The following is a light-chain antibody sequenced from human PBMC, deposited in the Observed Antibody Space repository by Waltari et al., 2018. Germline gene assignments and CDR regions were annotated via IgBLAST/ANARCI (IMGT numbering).Light chain of an antibody. Sequence: EIVLTQSPATLSLSPGERATLSCRASQSISSYLAWYQQKPGQAPRLLIYDASNRATAIPARFSGGGSGTDFTLTISSLEPEDFAVYYCQQRDSWWTFGQGTKVEIK. CDR1: QSISSY. CDR2: DAS. V-gene: IGKV3-11*01. CDR3: QQRDSWWT. J-gene: IGKJ1*01.